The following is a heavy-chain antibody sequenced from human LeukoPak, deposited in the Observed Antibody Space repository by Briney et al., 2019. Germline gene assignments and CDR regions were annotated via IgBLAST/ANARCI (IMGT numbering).Heavy chain of an antibody. CDR3: AKGRIWVPAASFDY. J-gene: IGHJ4*02. CDR1: GFTFSSYS. Sequence: GGSLRLSCAASGFTFSSYSMSCVRQAPGKGLEWVSSISGSGGSTYYADSVTGRFTISRDNSKNPLYLQMNSLRAEDTAVYYCAKGRIWVPAASFDYWGQGTLVTVSS. D-gene: IGHD2-2*01. CDR2: ISGSGGST. V-gene: IGHV3-23*01.